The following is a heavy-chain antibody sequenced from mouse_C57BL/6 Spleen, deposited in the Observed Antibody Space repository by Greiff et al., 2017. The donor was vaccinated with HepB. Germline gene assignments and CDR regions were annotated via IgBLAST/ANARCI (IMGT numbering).Heavy chain of an antibody. CDR3: TRKGSKGYFDV. V-gene: IGHV1-15*01. D-gene: IGHD1-3*01. CDR1: GYTFTDYE. J-gene: IGHJ1*03. CDR2: IDTETGGT. Sequence: QVQLQQSGAELVRPGASVTLSCKASGYTFTDYEMHWVKQTPVHGLEWIGAIDTETGGTAYNQKFKGKAILTADKSSSTAYMELRSLTSEDSAVYYCTRKGSKGYFDVWGTGTTVTVSS.